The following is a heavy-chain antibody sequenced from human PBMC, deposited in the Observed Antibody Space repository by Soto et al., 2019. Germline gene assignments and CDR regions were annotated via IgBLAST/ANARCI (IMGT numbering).Heavy chain of an antibody. V-gene: IGHV4-59*12. J-gene: IGHJ4*02. CDR3: ARDKITGLFDY. D-gene: IGHD2-8*02. CDR1: GGSISSYY. Sequence: SSETLSLTCTVSGGSISSYYWSWIRQPPGKGLEWIGYIYYSGSTNYNPSLKSRVTISVDTSKNQFSLKLTSVTAADTAVYYCARDKITGLFDYCGQGTLVTVSS. CDR2: IYYSGST.